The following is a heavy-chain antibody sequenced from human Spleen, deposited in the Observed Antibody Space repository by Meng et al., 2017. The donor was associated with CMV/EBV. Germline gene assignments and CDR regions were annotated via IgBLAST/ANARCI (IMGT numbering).Heavy chain of an antibody. CDR3: ARGVLRFLEWLRSPYYYGMDV. V-gene: IGHV3-21*01. Sequence: GGSLRLSCAASGFTFSSYSMNWVRQAPGKGLEWVSSISSSSSYIYYADSVKGRFTISRDNAKNSLYLQMNSLRAEDTAVYYCARGVLRFLEWLRSPYYYGMDVWGQGTTVTVSS. D-gene: IGHD3-3*01. CDR1: GFTFSSYS. CDR2: ISSSSSYI. J-gene: IGHJ6*02.